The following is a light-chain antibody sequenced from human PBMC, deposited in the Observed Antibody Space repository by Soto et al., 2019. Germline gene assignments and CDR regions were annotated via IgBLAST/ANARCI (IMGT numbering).Light chain of an antibody. J-gene: IGKJ1*01. CDR1: QNINSW. Sequence: DIQMTQSPSTLSASVGDRVTITCRASQNINSWLAWYQQEPGKAPKLLIYDSSTLKSGVPSRFSASGSGTEFTLTISSLQPDDFATYYCQQYHTYWAFGQGTKVDIK. V-gene: IGKV1-5*01. CDR2: DSS. CDR3: QQYHTYWA.